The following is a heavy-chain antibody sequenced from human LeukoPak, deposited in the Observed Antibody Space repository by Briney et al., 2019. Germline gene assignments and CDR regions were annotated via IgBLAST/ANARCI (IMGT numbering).Heavy chain of an antibody. V-gene: IGHV3-66*01. CDR1: GFTVSTKY. CDR2: IYSGGTT. CDR3: ARGDDALDI. J-gene: IGHJ3*02. Sequence: QPGGSVRLSCAVSGFTVSTKYMTWARQAPGKGLEWVSVIYSGGTTYYTDSVKGRFTISRDHSKNILYLQMNTLRVEDTAVYYCARGDDALDIWGQRTMVTVSS.